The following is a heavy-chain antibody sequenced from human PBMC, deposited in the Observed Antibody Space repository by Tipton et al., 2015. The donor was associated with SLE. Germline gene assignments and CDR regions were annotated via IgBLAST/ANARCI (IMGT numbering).Heavy chain of an antibody. CDR3: ASGYCSSSSCYYFYYYSMDV. Sequence: SLRLSCAASGFTFSNYAMHWVRQAPGKGLEWVAVISYDGSNKYYADSVKGRFTISRDNSKNTLYLQMNSLRGEDTAVYYCASGYCSSSSCYYFYYYSMDVWGQGTTVTVSS. D-gene: IGHD2-2*03. J-gene: IGHJ6*02. V-gene: IGHV3-30-3*01. CDR2: ISYDGSNK. CDR1: GFTFSNYA.